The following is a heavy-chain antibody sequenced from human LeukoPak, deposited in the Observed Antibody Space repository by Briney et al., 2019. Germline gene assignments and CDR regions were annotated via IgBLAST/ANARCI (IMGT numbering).Heavy chain of an antibody. CDR3: AKDLPLGYWPRTPLVLNYFDP. Sequence: PGGSLRLSCAASGFTFSSYAMSWVRQAPGKGLEWVSAISGSGGSTYYADSVKGRFTISRDNSKNTLYLQIDSLRAEDTAVYYCAKDLPLGYWPRTPLVLNYFDPWGQGTLVTVSS. CDR2: ISGSGGST. D-gene: IGHD2-15*01. CDR1: GFTFSSYA. V-gene: IGHV3-23*01. J-gene: IGHJ5*02.